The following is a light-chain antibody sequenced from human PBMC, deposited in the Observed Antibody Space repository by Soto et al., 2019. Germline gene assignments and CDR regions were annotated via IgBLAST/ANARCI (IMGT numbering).Light chain of an antibody. J-gene: IGKJ2*01. V-gene: IGKV1-5*01. CDR1: QSINKW. Sequence: IQMTQSPSTLSASVGDRVTITCRASQSINKWVAWFQQKSGRAPKLLIYDVATLQSGVPSRFSGTGSGTDFSLTISSLQPEDFATYYCQQYNIGYTFGQGTRLDIK. CDR3: QQYNIGYT. CDR2: DVA.